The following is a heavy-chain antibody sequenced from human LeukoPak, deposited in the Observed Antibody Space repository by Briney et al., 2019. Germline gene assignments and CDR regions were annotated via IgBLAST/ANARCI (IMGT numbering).Heavy chain of an antibody. CDR3: ARFQGAHY. J-gene: IGHJ4*02. CDR2: ISSSSSYI. Sequence: GGSLRLSCAASGFTFRSYSMDWVRHAPGMGLEWVSSISSSSSYIHYADSVKGRFTISRDNTKNSLYLQMNSLRAEDTAVYYCARFQGAHYWGQGTLVTVSS. V-gene: IGHV3-21*01. CDR1: GFTFRSYS. D-gene: IGHD4/OR15-4a*01.